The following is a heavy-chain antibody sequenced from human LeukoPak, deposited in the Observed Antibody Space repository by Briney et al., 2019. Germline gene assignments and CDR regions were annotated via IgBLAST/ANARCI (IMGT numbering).Heavy chain of an antibody. CDR1: GGTFSSYA. CDR3: ARGGCSSTSCYLVRAYYFDY. V-gene: IGHV1-69*13. CDR2: IIPIFGTA. J-gene: IGHJ4*02. D-gene: IGHD2-2*01. Sequence: SVKVSCKASGGTFSSYAISWVRQAPGQGLEWMGGIIPIFGTANHAQKFQGRVTITADESTSTAYMELSSLRSEDTAVYYCARGGCSSTSCYLVRAYYFDYWGQGTLVTVSS.